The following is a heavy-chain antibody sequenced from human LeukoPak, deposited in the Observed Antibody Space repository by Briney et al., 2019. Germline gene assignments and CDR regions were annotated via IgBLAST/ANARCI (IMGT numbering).Heavy chain of an antibody. CDR2: ISSSGSTI. D-gene: IGHD6-13*01. V-gene: IGHV3-11*01. CDR1: GFPFSDYY. Sequence: SLRLSCAASGFPFSDYYMSWIRQAPGKGLEWVSYISSSGSTIYYADSVKGRFTISRDNAKNSLYLQMNSLRAEDTAVYYCARANGYSSSWYPTYYFDYWGQGTLVTVSS. CDR3: ARANGYSSSWYPTYYFDY. J-gene: IGHJ4*02.